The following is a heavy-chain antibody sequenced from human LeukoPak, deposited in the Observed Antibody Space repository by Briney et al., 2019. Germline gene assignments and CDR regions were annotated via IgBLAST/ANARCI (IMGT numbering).Heavy chain of an antibody. V-gene: IGHV4-59*08. CDR1: GGSMGSEY. J-gene: IGHJ4*02. D-gene: IGHD6-19*01. Sequence: SETLSLTCTVSGGSMGSEYWTWIRQPPGKGLEYIGYIYYTGGTNYNPSLKSRVTISVDTSKNQFSLKLSSVTAADTAVYFCAKYGNSGWVIDNWGQGTLVTVSS. CDR2: IYYTGGT. CDR3: AKYGNSGWVIDN.